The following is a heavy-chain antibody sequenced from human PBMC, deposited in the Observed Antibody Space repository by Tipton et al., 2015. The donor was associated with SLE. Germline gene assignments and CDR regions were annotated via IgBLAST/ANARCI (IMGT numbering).Heavy chain of an antibody. D-gene: IGHD3-3*01. CDR2: ISYDGRNK. J-gene: IGHJ6*03. V-gene: IGHV3-30*04. CDR3: ARDLYDFWSGYTPSGAMDV. Sequence: QLVQSGGGVVQPGRSLRLSCVVSGFTFSSYPMHWVRQAPGKGLEWVAVISYDGRNKYYADSVKGRFTVSRDNSKNTLYVQMNSLRAEDTAMYYCARDLYDFWSGYTPSGAMDVWGKGTTVTVSS. CDR1: GFTFSSYP.